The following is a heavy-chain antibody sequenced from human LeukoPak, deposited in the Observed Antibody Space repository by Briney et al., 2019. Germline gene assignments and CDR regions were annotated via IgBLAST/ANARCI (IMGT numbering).Heavy chain of an antibody. CDR3: ARGRGTTMVRGVITNYFDL. Sequence: ASVKVSCKASGYTFTAHYIHWVRQAPGQGLEWMGWIDPNSGGTNYAQKFLGSVTMTGDTSTNTAFMELSGLRSDDTAIYYCARGRGTTMVRGVITNYFDLWGRGSLVTVSS. J-gene: IGHJ2*01. D-gene: IGHD3-10*01. V-gene: IGHV1-2*02. CDR2: IDPNSGGT. CDR1: GYTFTAHY.